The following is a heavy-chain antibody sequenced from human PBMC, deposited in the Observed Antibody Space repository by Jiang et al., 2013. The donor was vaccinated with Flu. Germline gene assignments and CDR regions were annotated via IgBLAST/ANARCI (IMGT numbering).Heavy chain of an antibody. V-gene: IGHV4-59*01. Sequence: SGPGLVKPSETLSLTCTVSGGSISSYYWSWIRQPPGKGLEWIGYIYYSGSTNYNPSLKSRVTISVDTSKNQFSLKLSSVTAADTAVYYCARAPNKSTLWFAYWGQGTLVTVSS. CDR1: GGSISSYY. D-gene: IGHD3-10*01. CDR2: IYYSGST. J-gene: IGHJ4*02. CDR3: ARAPNKSTLWFAY.